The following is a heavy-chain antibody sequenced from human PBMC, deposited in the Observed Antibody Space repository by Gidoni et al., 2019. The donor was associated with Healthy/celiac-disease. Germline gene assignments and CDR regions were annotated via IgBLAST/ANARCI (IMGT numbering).Heavy chain of an antibody. V-gene: IGHV4-59*08. CDR2: IYYSGST. CDR1: GDCISSYY. J-gene: IGHJ4*02. D-gene: IGHD3-10*01. Sequence: QVQLQESGPGLVKPSATMSVTCTVPGDCISSYYWRWIRQPPGKGLEWIGYIYYSGSTNYNPSLKSRVTISVDTSKNQFSLKLSSVTAADTAVYYCVGSYGSGSYYLDYFDYWGQGTLVTVSS. CDR3: VGSYGSGSYYLDYFDY.